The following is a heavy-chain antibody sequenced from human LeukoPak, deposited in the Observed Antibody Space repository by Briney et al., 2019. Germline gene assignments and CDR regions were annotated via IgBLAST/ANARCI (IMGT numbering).Heavy chain of an antibody. D-gene: IGHD3-16*01. CDR2: INHNGNVN. CDR1: GFTFSSYW. J-gene: IGHJ6*02. Sequence: HTGGSLRLSCAASGFTFSSYWMNWARQAPGKGLEWVASINHNGNVNYYVDSVKGQFTISRDNAKNSLYLQMSNLRAEDTAVYFCARGGGLDVWGQGATVTVSS. V-gene: IGHV3-7*03. CDR3: ARGGGLDV.